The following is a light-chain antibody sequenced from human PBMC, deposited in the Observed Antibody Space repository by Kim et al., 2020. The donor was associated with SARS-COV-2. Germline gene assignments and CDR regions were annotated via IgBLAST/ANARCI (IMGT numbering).Light chain of an antibody. CDR2: GAS. V-gene: IGKV3-15*01. CDR1: QSVSSS. J-gene: IGKJ1*01. CDR3: QQYNDWPPGT. Sequence: SPGERATLYCRASQSVSSSLAWYQQKPGQAPRLLIYGASSRATGIPARFSGSGSGTEFTLTISSLQSEDFAVYYCQQYNDWPPGTFGQGTKVDIK.